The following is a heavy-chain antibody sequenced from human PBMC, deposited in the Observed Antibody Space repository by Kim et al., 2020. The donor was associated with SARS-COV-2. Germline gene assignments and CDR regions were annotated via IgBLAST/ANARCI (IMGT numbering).Heavy chain of an antibody. J-gene: IGHJ4*02. V-gene: IGHV4-34*01. D-gene: IGHD3-22*01. CDR2: INHSGST. CDR1: GGSFSGYY. CDR3: ASLRHFTTMTTGY. Sequence: SETLSLTCAVYGGSFSGYYWSWIRQPPGKGLEWIGEINHSGSTNYNPSLKSGVTISVDTSKNQLSLKVSSVTAADTAVYYCASLRHFTTMTTGYWGQGTLVTVSS.